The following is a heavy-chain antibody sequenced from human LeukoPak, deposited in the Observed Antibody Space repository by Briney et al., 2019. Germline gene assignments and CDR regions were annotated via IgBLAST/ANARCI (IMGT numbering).Heavy chain of an antibody. D-gene: IGHD2-2*01. CDR1: GYSFTGYY. CDR3: ARDHCTSINCYEYKYYGMDV. J-gene: IGHJ6*02. Sequence: GASVKVSCKASGYSFTGYYLQWVRQAPGQGLEWMGWINPDSGGTNSAQKFQGRVTMTRDTSISTAYMELGSLRSDDTAVYYCARDHCTSINCYEYKYYGMDVWGQGTTVTVSS. V-gene: IGHV1-2*02. CDR2: INPDSGGT.